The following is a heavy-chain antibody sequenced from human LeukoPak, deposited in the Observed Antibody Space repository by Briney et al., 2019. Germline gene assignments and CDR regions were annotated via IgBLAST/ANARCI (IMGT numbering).Heavy chain of an antibody. CDR2: INHSGST. D-gene: IGHD4-17*01. J-gene: IGHJ5*02. V-gene: IGHV4-34*01. Sequence: PSETLSLTCALCGGSFSVYYWSWIRQPPGKGVEWIGEINHSGSTNYNPSLKSRVTISVDTSKNQFSLKLSSVTAADTAVYYCARGPGYGDYGWFDPWGQGTLVTVSS. CDR1: GGSFSVYY. CDR3: ARGPGYGDYGWFDP.